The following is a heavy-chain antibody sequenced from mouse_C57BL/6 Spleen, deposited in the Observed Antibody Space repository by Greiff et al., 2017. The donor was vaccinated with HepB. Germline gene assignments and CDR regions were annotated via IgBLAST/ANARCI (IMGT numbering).Heavy chain of an antibody. CDR1: GYTFTDYY. CDR2: INPNNGGT. CDR3: ARRAYGSSAWYFDV. V-gene: IGHV1-26*01. Sequence: EVQLQQSGPELVKPGASVKISCKASGYTFTDYYMNWVKQSHGKSLEWIGDINPNNGGTSYNQKFKGKATLTVDKSSSTAYMELRSLTSEDSAVYYCARRAYGSSAWYFDVWGTGTTVTVSS. D-gene: IGHD1-1*01. J-gene: IGHJ1*03.